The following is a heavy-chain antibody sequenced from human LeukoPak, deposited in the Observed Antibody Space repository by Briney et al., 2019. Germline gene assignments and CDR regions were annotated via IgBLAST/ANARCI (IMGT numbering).Heavy chain of an antibody. CDR3: ARGGRYYDFWSGYLYYFDY. CDR2: IIPIFGTA. CDR1: GGTFSSYA. V-gene: IGHV1-69*13. D-gene: IGHD3-3*01. J-gene: IGHJ4*02. Sequence: SVKVSCKASGGTFSSYAISWVRQAPGQGLEWMGGIIPIFGTANYAQKFQGRVTITADESTSTAYMELSNLRSEDTAVYYCARGGRYYDFWSGYLYYFDYWGQGTLVTVSS.